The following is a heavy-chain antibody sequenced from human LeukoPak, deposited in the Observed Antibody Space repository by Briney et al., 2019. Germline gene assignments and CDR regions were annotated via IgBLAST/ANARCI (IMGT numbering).Heavy chain of an antibody. CDR3: ARAGRVPDYYYGMDV. J-gene: IGHJ6*02. CDR1: GYTFTSYY. Sequence: ASVKVSCKASGYTFTSYYMHWVRQAPGQGLEWMGIINPSGGNTNYAQKLQGRVTMTTDTSTSTAYMELRSLRSDDTAVYYCARAGRVPDYYYGMDVWGQGTTVTVSS. CDR2: INPSGGNT. V-gene: IGHV1-46*01.